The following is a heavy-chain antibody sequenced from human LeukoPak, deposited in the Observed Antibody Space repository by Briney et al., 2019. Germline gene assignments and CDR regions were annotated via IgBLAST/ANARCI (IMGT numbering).Heavy chain of an antibody. CDR1: GGSISSGGYY. D-gene: IGHD5-24*01. CDR2: IYYSGST. V-gene: IGHV4-31*03. CDR3: ARAGDMATILI. J-gene: IGHJ3*02. Sequence: SETLSLTCTVSGGSISSGGYYWSWIRQHPGKGLERIGYIYYSGSTYYNPSLKSRVTISVDTSKNQFSLKLSSVTAADTAVYYCARAGDMATILIWGQGTMVTVSS.